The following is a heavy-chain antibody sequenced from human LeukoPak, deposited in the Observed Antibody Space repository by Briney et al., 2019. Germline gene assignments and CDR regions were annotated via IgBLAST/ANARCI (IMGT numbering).Heavy chain of an antibody. J-gene: IGHJ4*02. CDR2: ISSSSSYI. D-gene: IGHD3-16*02. CDR1: GFTFSSYS. CDR3: ASSASDYVWGSYRYYFDY. Sequence: GGSLRLSCAASGFTFSSYSMNWVRQAPGKGLEWVSSISSSSSYIYYADSVKGRFTISRDNAKNSLYLQMNSLRAEDTAVYYCASSASDYVWGSYRYYFDYWGQGTLVTVSS. V-gene: IGHV3-21*01.